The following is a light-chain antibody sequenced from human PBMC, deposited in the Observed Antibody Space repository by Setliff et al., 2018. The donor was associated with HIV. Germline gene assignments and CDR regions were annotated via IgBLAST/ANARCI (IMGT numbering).Light chain of an antibody. CDR1: RSDIGAYDH. CDR2: EVR. Sequence: QSALTQPASVSGSPGQSITISCTGTRSDIGAYDHVSWYQQHPGKAPKLIIYEVRNRPSGVSNRFSGSKSGNTASLTISGLQAEDEADYYRSSYAITNTLPFGTGTKVTVL. V-gene: IGLV2-14*01. CDR3: SSYAITNTLP. J-gene: IGLJ1*01.